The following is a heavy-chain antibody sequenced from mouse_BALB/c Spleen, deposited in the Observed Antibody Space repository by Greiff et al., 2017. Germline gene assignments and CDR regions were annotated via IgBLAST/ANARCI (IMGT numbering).Heavy chain of an antibody. Sequence: VQGVESGPGLVQPSQSLSITCTVSGFSLTSYGVHWVRQSPGKGLEWLGVIWSGGSTDYNAAFISRLSISKDNSKSQVFFKMNSLQANDTAIYYCAKTGSSNWYYFDYWGQGTTLTVSS. J-gene: IGHJ2*01. D-gene: IGHD4-1*01. V-gene: IGHV2-2*02. CDR1: GFSLTSYG. CDR2: IWSGGST. CDR3: AKTGSSNWYYFDY.